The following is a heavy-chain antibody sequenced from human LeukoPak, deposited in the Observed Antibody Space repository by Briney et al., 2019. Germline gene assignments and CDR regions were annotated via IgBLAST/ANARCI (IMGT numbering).Heavy chain of an antibody. V-gene: IGHV3-23*01. Sequence: GGSLRLSCAASGFAFSSYAMNWVRQAPGKGLEWVSSISGGAGGAAYADSVKGRFTMSRDNSKNTLYLQMNSLRAEDTAVYYCAKDGGYGSGSYYPDYWGQGTLVTVSS. J-gene: IGHJ4*02. CDR2: ISGGAGGA. CDR1: GFAFSSYA. D-gene: IGHD3-10*01. CDR3: AKDGGYGSGSYYPDY.